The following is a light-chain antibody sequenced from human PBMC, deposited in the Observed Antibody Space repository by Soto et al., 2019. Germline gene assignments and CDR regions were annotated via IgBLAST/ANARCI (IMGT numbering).Light chain of an antibody. Sequence: EIVMTQSPLSLPVTPGEPASISCRSSQSLLHSSGNNYLDWYLQKPGQSPQLLIYLTSRRASGVPDRFSGSVSGTDFTLRINRVEAEDVGVYCCMQALQTPRTFGQGTKVELK. V-gene: IGKV2-28*01. CDR3: MQALQTPRT. CDR1: QSLLHSSGNNY. CDR2: LTS. J-gene: IGKJ1*01.